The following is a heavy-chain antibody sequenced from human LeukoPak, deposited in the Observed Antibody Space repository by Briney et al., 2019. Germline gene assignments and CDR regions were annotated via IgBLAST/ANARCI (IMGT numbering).Heavy chain of an antibody. CDR1: GFTFSSYG. V-gene: IGHV3-33*01. D-gene: IGHD6-19*01. Sequence: GGSLRLSCAASGFTFSSYGMHWVRQAPGKGLEWVAVIWYEGSNKYYADSVKGRFTISRDNSKNTVYLQMNSLRAEDTAVYYCARGSYRSGWYGQFDYWGQGTLVTVSS. CDR3: ARGSYRSGWYGQFDY. CDR2: IWYEGSNK. J-gene: IGHJ4*02.